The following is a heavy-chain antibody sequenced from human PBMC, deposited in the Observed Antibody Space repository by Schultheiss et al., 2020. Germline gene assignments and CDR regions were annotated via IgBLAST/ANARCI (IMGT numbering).Heavy chain of an antibody. CDR3: AKVATVTTNYYYYGMDV. CDR2: ISGSGGST. V-gene: IGHV3-23*01. D-gene: IGHD4-17*01. J-gene: IGHJ6*02. Sequence: WGSLRLSCAASGFTFSDYYMSWIRQAPGKGLEWVSAISGSGGSTYYADSVKGRFTISRDNSKNTLYLQMNSLRAEDTAVYYCAKVATVTTNYYYYGMDVWGQGTTVTVSS. CDR1: GFTFSDYY.